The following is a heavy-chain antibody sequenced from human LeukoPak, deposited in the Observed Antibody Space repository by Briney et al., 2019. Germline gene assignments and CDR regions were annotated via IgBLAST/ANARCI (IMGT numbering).Heavy chain of an antibody. CDR2: INSDGRST. V-gene: IGHV3-74*01. CDR3: ARNSNGMSN. Sequence: GGSLRLSCVASGFTFTNYGMMWVRQAPGKGLVWVSYINSDGRSTTYADSVKGRFTISRDNAKNTLYLQMSSLRAEDTAMYYCARNSNGMSNWGQETLVIVSS. D-gene: IGHD2-8*01. J-gene: IGHJ4*02. CDR1: GFTFTNYG.